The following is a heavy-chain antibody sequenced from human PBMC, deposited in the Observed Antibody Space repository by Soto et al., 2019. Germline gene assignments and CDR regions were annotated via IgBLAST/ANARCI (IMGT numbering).Heavy chain of an antibody. J-gene: IGHJ4*02. V-gene: IGHV3-74*01. D-gene: IGHD5-12*01. CDR2: IDNDGVGT. Sequence: GGSLRLSCAASGFTFSRHWMHWARRIPGKGLMWVSRIDNDGVGTSYADSVRGRFTMSRDNAKNTLYLQMDNLRVEDTAVYFCARVGGFDPIHDYRGQGTLVTVSS. CDR1: GFTFSRHW. CDR3: ARVGGFDPIHDY.